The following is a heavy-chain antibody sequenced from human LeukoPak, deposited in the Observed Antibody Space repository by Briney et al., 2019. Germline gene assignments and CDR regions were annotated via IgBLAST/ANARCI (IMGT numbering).Heavy chain of an antibody. CDR1: GFTFSSYA. CDR2: ISGSGGST. V-gene: IGHV3-23*01. Sequence: GGSLRLSCAASGFTFSSYAMSWVRQAPGKGLEWVSAISGSGGSTYYADSMKGRFTISRDNSKNTLYLQMNSLRAEDTAVYYCAKGRAISTVVTHFDYWGQGTLVTVSS. D-gene: IGHD4-23*01. CDR3: AKGRAISTVVTHFDY. J-gene: IGHJ4*02.